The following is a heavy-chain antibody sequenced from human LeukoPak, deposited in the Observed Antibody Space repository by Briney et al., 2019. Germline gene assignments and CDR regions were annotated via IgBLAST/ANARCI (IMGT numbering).Heavy chain of an antibody. Sequence: ASVKVSCKASGGTFSSYAISWVRQAPGQGLEWMGGIIPIFGTANYAQKFQGRVTITADESTSTAYMELSSLRSEDTAVYYCARSARGGWYHIFGYWGQGTLVTVSS. CDR2: IIPIFGTA. CDR1: GGTFSSYA. J-gene: IGHJ4*02. CDR3: ARSARGGWYHIFGY. V-gene: IGHV1-69*13. D-gene: IGHD6-19*01.